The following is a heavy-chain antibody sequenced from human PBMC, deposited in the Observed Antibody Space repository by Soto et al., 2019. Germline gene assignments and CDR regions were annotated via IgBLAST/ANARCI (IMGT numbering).Heavy chain of an antibody. Sequence: QVQLQESGPGLVKPSETLSLTCTVSGGSVSSGSYYWSWIRQPPGKGLEWIGYIYYGGSTNYNPPLKSRVTISVDTSKNQFSLKLSSVTAADTAVYYCARSSGWALDYWGQGTLVTVSS. CDR2: IYYGGST. J-gene: IGHJ4*02. D-gene: IGHD6-19*01. V-gene: IGHV4-61*01. CDR1: GGSVSSGSYY. CDR3: ARSSGWALDY.